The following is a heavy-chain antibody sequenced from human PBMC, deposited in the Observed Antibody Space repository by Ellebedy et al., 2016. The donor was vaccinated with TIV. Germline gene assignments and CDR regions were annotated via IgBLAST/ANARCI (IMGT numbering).Heavy chain of an antibody. CDR3: AKDIGVYHYYFDY. V-gene: IGHV3-9*01. CDR1: GFIFDDYA. D-gene: IGHD3-3*01. J-gene: IGHJ4*02. Sequence: SLKISXAASGFIFDDYAMHWVRQVPGKGLEWVSGISWNSGTIDYVDSVKGRFTISRDNAKNSLYLQMNSLRAEDTALYYCAKDIGVYHYYFDYWGQGTLVTVSS. CDR2: ISWNSGTI.